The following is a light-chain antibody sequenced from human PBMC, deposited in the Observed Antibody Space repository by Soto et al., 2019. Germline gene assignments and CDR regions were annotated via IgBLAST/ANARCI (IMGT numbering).Light chain of an antibody. J-gene: IGLJ3*02. V-gene: IGLV3-21*04. Sequence: SYELTQPPSVSVAPGETARITCGGNDLGSISVHWYQQKPGQAPVLVIYCDSDRPSGIPERFSGSNSGNTATLTISRVEAGDEADYYCQVWDSSSDHWVFGGGTKLTVL. CDR1: DLGSIS. CDR3: QVWDSSSDHWV. CDR2: CDS.